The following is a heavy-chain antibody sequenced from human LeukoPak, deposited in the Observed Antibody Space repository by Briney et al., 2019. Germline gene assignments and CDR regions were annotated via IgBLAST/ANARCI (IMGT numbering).Heavy chain of an antibody. Sequence: PSETLSRTCAVSGGSISSGGYSWSWIRQPPGKGLEWIGYIYYSGSTYYNASLKSQVSISIDTSKNQFSLRLTSVTAADTAVYYCARQTGSGLFILPGGQGTLVTVSS. D-gene: IGHD3/OR15-3a*01. CDR1: GGSISSGGYS. J-gene: IGHJ4*02. CDR3: ARQTGSGLFILP. V-gene: IGHV4-30-2*03. CDR2: IYYSGST.